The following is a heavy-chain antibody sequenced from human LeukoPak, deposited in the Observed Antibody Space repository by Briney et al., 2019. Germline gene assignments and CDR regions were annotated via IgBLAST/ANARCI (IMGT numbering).Heavy chain of an antibody. CDR1: GGSISSSSYY. CDR3: ANARVGAASPFDY. V-gene: IGHV4-39*01. CDR2: IYYSGST. D-gene: IGHD2-15*01. J-gene: IGHJ4*02. Sequence: PSETLSPTCTVSGGSISSSSYYWGWIRQPPGKGLEWIGSIYYSGSTYYNPSLKSRVTISVDASKNQFSLKLSSVTAADTAVYYCANARVGAASPFDYWGQGTLVTVSS.